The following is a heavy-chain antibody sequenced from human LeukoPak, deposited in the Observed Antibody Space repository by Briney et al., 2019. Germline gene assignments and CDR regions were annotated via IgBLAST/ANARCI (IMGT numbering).Heavy chain of an antibody. CDR3: ARVPGYSYGTHFDY. CDR1: GGSISNDYYY. CDR2: IYYSGDS. V-gene: IGHV4-30-4*08. Sequence: SETLSLTCTVSGGSISNDYYYWSWIRQPPGKGLEWIGYIYYSGDSYYDPSLKSRVTMSVDTSKNQFSLMLSSVTAADTAVYYCARVPGYSYGTHFDYWGQGTLVTVSS. J-gene: IGHJ4*02. D-gene: IGHD5-18*01.